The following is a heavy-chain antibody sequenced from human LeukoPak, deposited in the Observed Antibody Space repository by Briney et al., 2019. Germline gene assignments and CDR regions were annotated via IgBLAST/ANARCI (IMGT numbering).Heavy chain of an antibody. D-gene: IGHD3-10*01. CDR2: IDPSDSYT. CDR3: ARHTISYY. J-gene: IGHJ4*02. CDR1: GYSFSSYW. Sequence: GESLKISCKGSGYSFSSYWINWVRQMPGKGLEWMGRIDPSDSYTNYNPSFQGHVTISADKSISIAYLQWSRLMASETDMYYCARHTISYYWGQGTQVTVSS. V-gene: IGHV5-10-1*01.